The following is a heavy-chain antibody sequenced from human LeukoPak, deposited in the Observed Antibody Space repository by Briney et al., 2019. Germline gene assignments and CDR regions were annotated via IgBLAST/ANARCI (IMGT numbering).Heavy chain of an antibody. CDR2: ISYDGSNK. J-gene: IGHJ4*02. V-gene: IGHV3-30-3*01. CDR1: GFTFSSYA. Sequence: GGSLRLSCAASGFTFSSYAMHWVRQAPGKGLEWVAVISYDGSNKYYADSVKGRFTISRDNSKNTLYLQMNSLRAEDTAVYYCARASYYYDSSGYYMADYWGQGTLVTVSS. D-gene: IGHD3-22*01. CDR3: ARASYYYDSSGYYMADY.